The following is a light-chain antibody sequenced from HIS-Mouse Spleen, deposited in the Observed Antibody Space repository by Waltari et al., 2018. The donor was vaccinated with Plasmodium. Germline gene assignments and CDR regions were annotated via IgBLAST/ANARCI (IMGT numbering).Light chain of an antibody. Sequence: IVLTQSPGTLSLSPGERATLSCRAIQSVSSSYLAWYQQKPGQAPRPLIYCASSRATGIPDRFSGSGSGTDFTLTISRLEPEDFAVYYCQQYGSSPRTFGQGTKVEIK. CDR2: CAS. CDR1: QSVSSSY. CDR3: QQYGSSPRT. V-gene: IGKV3-20*01. J-gene: IGKJ1*01.